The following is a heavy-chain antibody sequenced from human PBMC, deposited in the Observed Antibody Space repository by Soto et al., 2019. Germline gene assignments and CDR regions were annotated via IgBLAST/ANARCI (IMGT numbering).Heavy chain of an antibody. D-gene: IGHD6-13*01. CDR3: ARDAASSLDH. CDR2: CTPSSSSI. CDR1: GFTFKLYT. V-gene: IGHV3-21*01. J-gene: IGHJ4*02. Sequence: EVPLVESGGGLVKPGGSLRLSCAASGFTFKLYTMHWVRQAPGKGLEWVSFCTPSSSSISYADSVEGRFTISRDNARNSLYLQIHDLRAEDTAVYYCARDAASSLDHWGQGTLVTVSS.